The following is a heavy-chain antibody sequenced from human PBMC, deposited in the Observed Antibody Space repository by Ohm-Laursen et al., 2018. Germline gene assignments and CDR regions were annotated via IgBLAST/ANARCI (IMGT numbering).Heavy chain of an antibody. Sequence: GSLRLSCAASGFTFTSFWMSRVRQAPGKGLEWVANIKQDGSEKYYVDSVKGRFSISRDNAKNSLYLQMNSLRAEDTAVYYCARGSGEYVYYWGQGTLVTVSS. CDR1: GFTFTSFW. CDR3: ARGSGEYVYY. CDR2: IKQDGSEK. V-gene: IGHV3-7*01. D-gene: IGHD2-15*01. J-gene: IGHJ4*02.